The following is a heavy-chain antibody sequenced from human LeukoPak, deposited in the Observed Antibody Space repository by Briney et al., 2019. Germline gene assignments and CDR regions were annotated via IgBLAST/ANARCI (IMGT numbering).Heavy chain of an antibody. V-gene: IGHV1-18*01. D-gene: IGHD2-15*01. J-gene: IGHJ4*02. CDR1: GYTFTSYS. CDR3: ARASYCSDGRCYSDY. Sequence: GVSVKVSCKASGYTFTSYSISWVRQAPGQGLEWMGWISAYNGNTIYAQKVKGRVTMTTDTSTSTAYMELRSLKSDDTAVYYCARASYCSDGRCYSDYWGQGTLVTGSS. CDR2: ISAYNGNT.